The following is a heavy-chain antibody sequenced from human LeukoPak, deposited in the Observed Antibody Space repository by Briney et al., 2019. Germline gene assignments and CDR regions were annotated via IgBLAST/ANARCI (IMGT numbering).Heavy chain of an antibody. CDR3: ARHVHPSGYDWGYFDY. D-gene: IGHD5-12*01. Sequence: GESLKISFKGSGYSFANYWIGWVRQMPGKGLEWMGIIYPGDADTKYSPSFPGQVTISADKSISTAYLQWSSLEASDTAMYYCARHVHPSGYDWGYFDYWGQGTLVTVSS. J-gene: IGHJ4*02. CDR1: GYSFANYW. V-gene: IGHV5-51*01. CDR2: IYPGDADT.